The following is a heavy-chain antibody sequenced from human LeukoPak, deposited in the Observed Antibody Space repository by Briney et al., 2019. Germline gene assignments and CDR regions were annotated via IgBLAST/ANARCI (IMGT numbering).Heavy chain of an antibody. D-gene: IGHD3-9*01. CDR1: GASISRGDYY. CDR3: ARDILTGYPDY. J-gene: IGHJ4*02. CDR2: IYYSGTT. Sequence: SQTLSLTCTVSGASISRGDYYWSWIRQPPGKGLEWIGYIYYSGTTYYNPSLKSRVTISVDTSKNQFSLNLSSVTAADTAVYYCARDILTGYPDYWGQGTLVTVSS. V-gene: IGHV4-30-4*01.